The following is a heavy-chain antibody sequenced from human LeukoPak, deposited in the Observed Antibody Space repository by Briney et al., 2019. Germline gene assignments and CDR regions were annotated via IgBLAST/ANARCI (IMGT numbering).Heavy chain of an antibody. CDR2: ISAYNGNT. CDR1: GYTFTSYG. V-gene: IGHV1-18*01. D-gene: IGHD3-3*01. CDR3: ARGVDFWSGYRANYFDY. J-gene: IGHJ4*02. Sequence: ASVKVSCKASGYTFTSYGISWVRQAPRQGLEWMGWISAYNGNTNYAQKLQGRVTMTTDTSTSTAYMELRSLRSDDTAVYYCARGVDFWSGYRANYFDYWGQGTLVTVSS.